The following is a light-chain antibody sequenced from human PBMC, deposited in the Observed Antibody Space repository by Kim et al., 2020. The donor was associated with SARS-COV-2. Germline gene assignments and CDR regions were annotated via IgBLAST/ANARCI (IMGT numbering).Light chain of an antibody. CDR3: QQLNSSPYS. CDR2: AAS. V-gene: IGKV1-9*01. Sequence: DIQLTQSPSFLSASVGDRVTITCRASQGISSYLAWYQQKPGKAPKLLIYAASTLQSGVPSRFSGSGSGTEFTLTISSLQPEDFATYYCQQLNSSPYSFGQGTKLEI. CDR1: QGISSY. J-gene: IGKJ2*03.